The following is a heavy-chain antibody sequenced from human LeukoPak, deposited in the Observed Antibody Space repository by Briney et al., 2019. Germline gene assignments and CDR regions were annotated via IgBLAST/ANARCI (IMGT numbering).Heavy chain of an antibody. CDR1: GGSFSGYY. Sequence: KSSETLSLTCAVYGGSFSGYYWSWIRQPPRKGLEWIGEINHSGSTNYNPSLKSRVTISVDTSKNQFSLKLSSVTAAGTAVYYCARGEGSIAAAGFDYWGQGTLVTVSS. V-gene: IGHV4-34*01. CDR2: INHSGST. D-gene: IGHD6-13*01. J-gene: IGHJ4*02. CDR3: ARGEGSIAAAGFDY.